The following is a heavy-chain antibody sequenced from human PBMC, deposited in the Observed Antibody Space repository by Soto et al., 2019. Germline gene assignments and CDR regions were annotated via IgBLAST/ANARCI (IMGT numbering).Heavy chain of an antibody. CDR1: GFTFSSYG. D-gene: IGHD3-3*01. J-gene: IGHJ4*02. CDR3: ARVRDRFLEWLSFDY. CDR2: IWYDGSNK. Sequence: GGSLRLSCAASGFTFSSYGMHWVRQAPGKGLEWVAVIWYDGSNKYYADSVKGRFTISRDNSKNTLYLQMNSLRAEDTAVYYCARVRDRFLEWLSFDYWGQGTLVTVSS. V-gene: IGHV3-33*01.